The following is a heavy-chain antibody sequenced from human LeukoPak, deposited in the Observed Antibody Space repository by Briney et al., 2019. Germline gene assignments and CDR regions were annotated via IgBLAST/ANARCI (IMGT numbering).Heavy chain of an antibody. J-gene: IGHJ6*03. V-gene: IGHV4-61*02. CDR3: ARPPAGPTSGYYYYMDV. Sequence: SQTLSLTCTVSGGSISSGSYYWSWIRQPAGKGLEWIGRIYTSGSTNYNPSLKSRVTISVDTSKNQFSLKLSSVTAADTAVYYCARPPAGPTSGYYYYMDVWGKGTTVTVSS. CDR1: GGSISSGSYY. CDR2: IYTSGST. D-gene: IGHD3-10*01.